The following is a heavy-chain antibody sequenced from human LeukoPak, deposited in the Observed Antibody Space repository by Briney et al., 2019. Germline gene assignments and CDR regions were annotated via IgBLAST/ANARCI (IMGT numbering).Heavy chain of an antibody. CDR3: ATGVSAIPIYY. Sequence: GASVKVSCKPSGASFSSFGISWVRQAPGQGLEWMGGIIPIFGSPNYAQKFQGRLTITTDDSTSTAYMELSSLRSDDTAVFYCATGVSAIPIYYWGQGTLVTVSS. J-gene: IGHJ4*02. D-gene: IGHD2-21*01. CDR2: IIPIFGSP. V-gene: IGHV1-69*05. CDR1: GASFSSFG.